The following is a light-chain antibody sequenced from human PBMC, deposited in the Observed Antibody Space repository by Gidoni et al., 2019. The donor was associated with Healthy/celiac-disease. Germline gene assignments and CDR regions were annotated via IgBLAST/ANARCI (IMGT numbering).Light chain of an antibody. V-gene: IGLV2-14*04. Sequence: TISCTGTSSDVGGYNYVSWYQQHPGKAPKLMIYDVSNRPSGVSNRFSGSKSGNTASLTISGLQAEDEADYYCSSYTSSSTRVFGGGTKLTVL. CDR2: DVS. CDR3: SSYTSSSTRV. CDR1: SSDVGGYNY. J-gene: IGLJ3*02.